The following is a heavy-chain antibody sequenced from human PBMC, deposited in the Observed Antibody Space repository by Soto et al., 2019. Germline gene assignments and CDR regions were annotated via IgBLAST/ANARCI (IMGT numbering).Heavy chain of an antibody. V-gene: IGHV1-69*13. J-gene: IGHJ4*02. CDR1: GDTFSTYT. CDR3: ATSSIAMIVVVTQGSFDY. D-gene: IGHD3-22*01. CDR2: IIPRSGTS. Sequence: SVKVSCKASGDTFSTYTITWVRQAPGEGLEWMGGIIPRSGTSNYAQKFQGRVTITADESTSTAYMELSSLRSEDTAVYYCATSSIAMIVVVTQGSFDYRAQGTLVTVSS.